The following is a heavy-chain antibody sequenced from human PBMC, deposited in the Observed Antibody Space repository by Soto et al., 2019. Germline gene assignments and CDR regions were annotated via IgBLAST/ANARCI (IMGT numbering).Heavy chain of an antibody. Sequence: EVQVVDSGGGLVKPGGSLRLSCATSGFGFSNYNMNWVRQAPGKGLEWVSSINGRSNDKYYTDSVKGQFAISIDNPKNSLYLRMDSLRVEDTAVYYWVREDGLVGSNSAFDYWGQGTLVTVSS. J-gene: IGHJ4*02. CDR1: GFGFSNYN. CDR2: INGRSNDK. V-gene: IGHV3-21*02. D-gene: IGHD7-27*01. CDR3: VREDGLVGSNSAFDY.